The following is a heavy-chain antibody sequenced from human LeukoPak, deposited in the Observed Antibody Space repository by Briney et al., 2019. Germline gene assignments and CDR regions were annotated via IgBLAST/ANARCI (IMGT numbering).Heavy chain of an antibody. V-gene: IGHV3-74*01. CDR3: ARVGTVTTLGYFDL. CDR1: GFTFSSYW. Sequence: PGGSLRLSCAASGFTFSSYWMHWVRQAPGKGLVWVSRINTDGSSTSYADSVKGRFTISRDNAKNTLYLQMNSLRAEDTAVYYCARVGTVTTLGYFDLWGRGTPVTVSS. CDR2: INTDGSST. D-gene: IGHD4-11*01. J-gene: IGHJ2*01.